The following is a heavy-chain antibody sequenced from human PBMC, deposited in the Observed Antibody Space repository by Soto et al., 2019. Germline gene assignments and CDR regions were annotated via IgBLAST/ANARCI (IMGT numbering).Heavy chain of an antibody. V-gene: IGHV5-10-1*01. D-gene: IGHD2-2*01. CDR2: TDPSDSYT. Sequence: ESMTLSCKGSRYNFTNYWISWVRQMPGKGLEWMGRTDPSDSYTNYSPSFQGFVTISADKSRSTVYLQWTSLKASDTAMYYCSRSSSTRLGRFDSWAQGTPVTVSS. CDR1: RYNFTNYW. CDR3: SRSSSTRLGRFDS. J-gene: IGHJ5*01.